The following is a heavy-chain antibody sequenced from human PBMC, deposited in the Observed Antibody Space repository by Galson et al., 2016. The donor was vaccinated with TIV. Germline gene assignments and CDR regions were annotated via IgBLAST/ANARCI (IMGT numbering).Heavy chain of an antibody. CDR3: ARGGWSGDPGDYNYFYMDV. J-gene: IGHJ6*03. Sequence: SVKVSCKAAGGTFTSFAISWVRQSPGQGLEWMGGIVPMFGIVTYAQRFQGRVTFTADASTSTAYLELRSLRSDDSAVYYCARGGWSGDPGDYNYFYMDVWGKGTTVIVSS. D-gene: IGHD3-3*01. CDR1: GGTFTSFA. V-gene: IGHV1-69*13. CDR2: IVPMFGIV.